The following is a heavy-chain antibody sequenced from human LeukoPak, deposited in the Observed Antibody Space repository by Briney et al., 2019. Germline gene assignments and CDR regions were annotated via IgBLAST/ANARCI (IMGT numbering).Heavy chain of an antibody. D-gene: IGHD3-9*01. CDR1: GGSISSGSYY. J-gene: IGHJ4*02. V-gene: IGHV4-61*02. CDR2: IYTSGST. CDR3: AGRKALTGYSNAFFDY. Sequence: PSETLSLTCTVSGGSISSGSYYWSWIRQPAGKGLEWIGRIYTSGSTNYNPSLKSRVTISVDTSKNQFSPKLSSVTAADTAVYYCAGRKALTGYSNAFFDYWGQGTLVTVSS.